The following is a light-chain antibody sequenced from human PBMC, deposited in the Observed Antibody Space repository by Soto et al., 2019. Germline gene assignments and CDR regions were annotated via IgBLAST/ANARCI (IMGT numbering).Light chain of an antibody. V-gene: IGLV2-14*03. CDR2: DVS. CDR1: SSDVGGYNY. J-gene: IGLJ3*02. Sequence: QLVLTQPASVSGSPGQSITISCTGTSSDVGGYNYVSWYQQYPGKAPKLMIYDVSNRPSGVSNRFSGSKSGNTASLTISGLQADEDADYYRCSYTSTSSWLFGGGTKLTVL. CDR3: CSYTSTSSWL.